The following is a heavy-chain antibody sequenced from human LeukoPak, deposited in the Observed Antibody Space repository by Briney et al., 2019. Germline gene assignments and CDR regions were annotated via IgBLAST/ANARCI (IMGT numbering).Heavy chain of an antibody. J-gene: IGHJ4*01. CDR2: IYSGGST. D-gene: IGHD3-22*01. V-gene: IGHV3-66*01. CDR1: GFTVSSNY. Sequence: PGGSLRLSCAASGFTVSSNYMSWVRQAPGKGLEWVSVIYSGGSTYYADSVKGRFTISRDNSKNTLYLQMNSLRAEDTAVYYCARGPYYYDSSGYQPRDYWGQGTLVTVSS. CDR3: ARGPYYYDSSGYQPRDY.